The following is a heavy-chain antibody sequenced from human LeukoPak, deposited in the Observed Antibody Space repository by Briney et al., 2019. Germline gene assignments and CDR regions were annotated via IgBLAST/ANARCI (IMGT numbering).Heavy chain of an antibody. D-gene: IGHD6-13*01. V-gene: IGHV4-59*01. CDR2: VFDSGST. CDR3: ARGYSSSWNYFDY. CDR1: GGSISNYW. J-gene: IGHJ4*02. Sequence: PSETLSLTCTVSGGSISNYWWSWIRQPPGKGLEWIGYVFDSGSTNYNPSLKSRVTISVDTSEKQFSLKLSSVTAADTAVYYCARGYSSSWNYFDYWGQGTLVTVSS.